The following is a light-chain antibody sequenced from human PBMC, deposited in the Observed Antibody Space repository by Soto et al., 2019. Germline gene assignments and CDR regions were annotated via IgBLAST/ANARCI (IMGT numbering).Light chain of an antibody. CDR2: DAS. V-gene: IGKV3-11*01. J-gene: IGKJ4*01. Sequence: EIVLTQSPATLSLSPGERAALSCRASQGVGRFLAWYQQKPGQAPRLLIYDASNRATGIPARFSGSGSETDFTLAIVNLEPEDFAVYYCQQRGGWPLTFGGGTKVDIK. CDR3: QQRGGWPLT. CDR1: QGVGRF.